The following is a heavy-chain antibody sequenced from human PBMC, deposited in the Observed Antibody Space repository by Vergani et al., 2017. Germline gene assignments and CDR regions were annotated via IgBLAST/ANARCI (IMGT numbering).Heavy chain of an antibody. J-gene: IGHJ4*02. V-gene: IGHV3-43*02. CDR3: AKDRGRTAEPLHFDY. CDR2: ISGDGGST. Sequence: VQLVESGGGVVQPGGSLRLSCAASGFTFDDYAMHWVRQAPGKGLEWVSLISGDGGSTYYADSVKGRFTISRDNSKNSLYLQMNSLRTEDTALYYCAKDRGRTAEPLHFDYWGQGTLVTVSS. D-gene: IGHD6-13*01. CDR1: GFTFDDYA.